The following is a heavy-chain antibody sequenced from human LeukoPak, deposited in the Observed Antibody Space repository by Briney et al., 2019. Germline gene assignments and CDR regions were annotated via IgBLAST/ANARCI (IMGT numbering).Heavy chain of an antibody. V-gene: IGHV3-23*01. J-gene: IGHJ6*02. D-gene: IGHD6-19*01. CDR2: ISGSGGST. CDR3: AKAGGRGGGWYFYYYYGMDV. Sequence: PGGSLRLSCAASGFTFSSYAMSWVRQAPGKGLEWVSAISGSGGSTYYADSVKGRFTISRDNSKNTLYLQMNSLRAEDTAVYYCAKAGGRGGGWYFYYYYGMDVWGQGTTVTVSS. CDR1: GFTFSSYA.